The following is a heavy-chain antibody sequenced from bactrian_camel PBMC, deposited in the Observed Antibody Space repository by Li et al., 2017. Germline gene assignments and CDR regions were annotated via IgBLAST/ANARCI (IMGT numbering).Heavy chain of an antibody. D-gene: IGHD3*01. V-gene: IGHV3S53*01. Sequence: HVQLVESGGGSVQAGGSLTLSCAASRAISSIVCMGWFRQAPEKEREWVAKISSYGGTKYTDSVKGRFTISQDNAKNNLYLQMNSLKPEDTAVYYCAADRLRVWRTSRSRCQSTVMDFWGKGTQVTVS. CDR1: RAISSIVC. CDR2: ISSYGGT. J-gene: IGHJ7*01.